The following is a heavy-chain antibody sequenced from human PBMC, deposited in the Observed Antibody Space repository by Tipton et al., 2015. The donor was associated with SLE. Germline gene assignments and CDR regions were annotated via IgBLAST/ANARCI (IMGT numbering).Heavy chain of an antibody. Sequence: QLVQSGAEVKKPGASVKVSCKASGYTFTSYGISWVRQAPGQGLEWMGWINPNSGGTHYAQTFQGRVTMTGDTSINTVYLELRSLRSDDTALYYCAREIREARLFGLNYWGQGTLVTVSS. CDR3: AREIREARLFGLNY. D-gene: IGHD6-6*01. V-gene: IGHV1-2*02. CDR2: INPNSGGT. J-gene: IGHJ4*02. CDR1: GYTFTSYG.